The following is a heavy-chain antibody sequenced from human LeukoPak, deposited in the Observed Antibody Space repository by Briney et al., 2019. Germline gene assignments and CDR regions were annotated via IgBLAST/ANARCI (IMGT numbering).Heavy chain of an antibody. J-gene: IGHJ3*02. V-gene: IGHV4-59*01. CDR2: IYYSGST. CDR1: GGSISSYY. Sequence: SETLSLTCTVYGGSISSYYWSWIRQPPGGGLGWIGYIYYSGSTNYNPSLKSRVTISVDTSKNQFSLKLSSVTAADTAVYYCARDQDDAFDIWGQGTMVTVSS. CDR3: ARDQDDAFDI.